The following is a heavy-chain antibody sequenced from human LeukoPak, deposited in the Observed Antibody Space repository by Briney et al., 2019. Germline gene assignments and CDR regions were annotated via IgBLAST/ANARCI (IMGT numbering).Heavy chain of an antibody. D-gene: IGHD3-10*01. Sequence: NPSETLSLTCTVSGGSITSGGYYWSWIRQHPGKGLEWIGHIYYSGYTYYNPSLKSRVTMSVDTSKNQFSLKLSSVTAADTAVYYCARSWFGELSHFNYWGQGTLVRVSP. CDR3: ARSWFGELSHFNY. V-gene: IGHV4-31*03. CDR1: GGSITSGGYY. CDR2: IYYSGYT. J-gene: IGHJ4*02.